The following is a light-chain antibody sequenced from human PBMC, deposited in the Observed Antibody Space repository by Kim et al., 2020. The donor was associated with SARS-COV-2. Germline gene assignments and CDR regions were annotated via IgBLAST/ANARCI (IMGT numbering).Light chain of an antibody. V-gene: IGKV1-27*01. J-gene: IGKJ1*01. CDR2: AAS. Sequence: ASVGEGVTITCRASQGISNYLAWYQQKPGEAPKLLIYAASTLQFGVSTRLSGSGSGTEFTLTIRDLQPEDVTTYYCQKYDTAPWTFGHGTKVDIK. CDR3: QKYDTAPWT. CDR1: QGISNY.